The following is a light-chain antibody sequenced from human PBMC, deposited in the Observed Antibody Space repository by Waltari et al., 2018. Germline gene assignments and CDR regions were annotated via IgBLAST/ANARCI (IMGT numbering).Light chain of an antibody. V-gene: IGKV3-11*01. CDR2: DAA. CDR1: QSVSTN. CDR3: QQRDNWPPMYT. Sequence: EIVLTQSPGTLSLSPGERATLSCRASQSVSTNLAWYQQRPGQAPRLPIYDAANRAAGIPARFSGSGSGTDFTLIISNLQAEDFAVYYCQQRDNWPPMYTFGQGTKVEIK. J-gene: IGKJ2*01.